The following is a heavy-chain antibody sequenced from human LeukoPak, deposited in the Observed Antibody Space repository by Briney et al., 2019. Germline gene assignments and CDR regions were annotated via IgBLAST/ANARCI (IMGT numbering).Heavy chain of an antibody. J-gene: IGHJ4*02. D-gene: IGHD3-9*01. V-gene: IGHV3-23*01. CDR3: AKDSVLRYFDWLSRGTLDY. CDR2: ISGSGGST. Sequence: GSLRLSCAASGFTFSSYAMSWVRQAPGKGLEWVSAISGSGGSTYYADSVKGRFTISRDNSKNTLYLQMNSLRAEDTAVYYCAKDSVLRYFDWLSRGTLDYWGQGTLVTVSS. CDR1: GFTFSSYA.